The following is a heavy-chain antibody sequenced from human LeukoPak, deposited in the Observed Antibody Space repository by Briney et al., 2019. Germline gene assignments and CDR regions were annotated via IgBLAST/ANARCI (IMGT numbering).Heavy chain of an antibody. CDR3: AKSGYNRFDY. Sequence: GGSLRLSCAASGFTFDDYGMSWVRQAPGKGLVWVSRIKSDGSSTSYADSVKGRFTISRDNSKNTLYLQMNSLRAEDTAVYYCAKSGYNRFDYWGQGTLVTVSS. J-gene: IGHJ4*02. D-gene: IGHD5-24*01. CDR1: GFTFDDYG. V-gene: IGHV3-74*01. CDR2: IKSDGSST.